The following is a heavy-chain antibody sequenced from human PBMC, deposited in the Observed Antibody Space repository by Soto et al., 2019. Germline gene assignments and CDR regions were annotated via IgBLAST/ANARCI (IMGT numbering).Heavy chain of an antibody. V-gene: IGHV3-15*01. CDR2: IKSKTEGGTT. CDR3: TTDSNTIFGVVNQY. CDR1: GFTFSNAW. J-gene: IGHJ4*02. D-gene: IGHD3-3*01. Sequence: GGSLRLSCAASGFTFSNAWMSWVRQAPGKGLEWVGRIKSKTEGGTTDYAAPVKGRFTISRDDSKNTLYLQMNSLKTEDTAVYYCTTDSNTIFGVVNQYWGQGTLVTVSS.